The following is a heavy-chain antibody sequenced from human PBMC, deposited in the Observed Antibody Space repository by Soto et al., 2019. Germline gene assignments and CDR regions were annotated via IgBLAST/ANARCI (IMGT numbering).Heavy chain of an antibody. CDR2: IIPIFGTA. D-gene: IGHD1-26*01. CDR3: AREGGVGATTGWD. J-gene: IGHJ4*02. Sequence: QVQLVQSGAEVKKPGSSVKVSCKASGGTFSSYAISWVRHAPGQGLEWMGGIIPIFGTANYAQKFQGRVTITADISPTTAQRGRGSLRSGDTAVYYCAREGGVGATTGWDWGQGTLVTVSS. V-gene: IGHV1-69*06. CDR1: GGTFSSYA.